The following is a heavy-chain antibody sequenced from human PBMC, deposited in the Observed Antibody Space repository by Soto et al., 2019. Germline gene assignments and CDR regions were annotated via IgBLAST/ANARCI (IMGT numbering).Heavy chain of an antibody. CDR3: ARGITGTTDYFDY. CDR1: GFTFSSYG. D-gene: IGHD1-20*01. J-gene: IGHJ4*02. Sequence: QVQLVESGGGVVQPGRSLRLSCEASGFTFSSYGMHWVRQAPGKGLEWVAVIWYDGSNKYYADSVKGRFTISRDNSKNTLYLQMNSLRAEDTAVYYCARGITGTTDYFDYWGQGTLVTVSS. CDR2: IWYDGSNK. V-gene: IGHV3-33*01.